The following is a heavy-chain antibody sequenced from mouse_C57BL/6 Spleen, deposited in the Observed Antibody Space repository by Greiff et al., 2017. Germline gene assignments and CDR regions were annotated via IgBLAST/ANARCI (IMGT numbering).Heavy chain of an antibody. CDR3: ARGYYYGSSSSMDY. Sequence: VQLQQPGAELVRPGTSVKLSCKASGYTFTSYWMHWVKQRPGQGLEWIGVIDPSDSYTNYNQKFKGKATLTVDTSSSTAYMQLSSLTSEDSAVYYCARGYYYGSSSSMDYWGQGTSVTVSS. V-gene: IGHV1-59*01. D-gene: IGHD1-1*01. J-gene: IGHJ4*01. CDR1: GYTFTSYW. CDR2: IDPSDSYT.